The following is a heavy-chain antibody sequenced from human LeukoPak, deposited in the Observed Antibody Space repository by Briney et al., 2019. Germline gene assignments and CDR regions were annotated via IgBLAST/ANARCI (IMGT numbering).Heavy chain of an antibody. Sequence: PGGSLRLSCAASGFPFSSYGMHWVRQAPGKGLEWVARLVYDERIDYANSVKGRFSISRDNSKNTLFLDMSDLRVEDTAVYYCARDLSAAFDSWSQGVLVTVSS. CDR1: GFPFSSYG. CDR2: LVYDERI. J-gene: IGHJ4*02. D-gene: IGHD6-19*01. CDR3: ARDLSAAFDS. V-gene: IGHV3-33*01.